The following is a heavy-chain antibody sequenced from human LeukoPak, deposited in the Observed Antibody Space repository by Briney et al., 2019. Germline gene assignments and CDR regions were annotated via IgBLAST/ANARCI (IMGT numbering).Heavy chain of an antibody. CDR2: IYSAGTT. CDR1: GFTVSDNY. V-gene: IGHV3-53*01. CDR3: ARVRASVVVVPAATVKVAYYHHMDV. D-gene: IGHD2-2*01. Sequence: PGGSLRLSCAVSGFTVSDNYMSWVRQAPGKGLEWVSIIYSAGTTYYADSVKGRFTISRDNSKNTLYLQVNSLRAEDTAVYYCARVRASVVVVPAATVKVAYYHHMDVWGQGTTVTVSS. J-gene: IGHJ6*02.